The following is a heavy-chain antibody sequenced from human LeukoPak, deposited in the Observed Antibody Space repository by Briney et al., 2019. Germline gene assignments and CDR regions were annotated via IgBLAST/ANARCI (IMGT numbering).Heavy chain of an antibody. D-gene: IGHD2-15*01. CDR2: ISYDGSNK. CDR3: ARDRPYCSGGSCYSGYYFGY. V-gene: IGHV3-30*04. Sequence: GRSLRLSCAASGFTFSSYAMHWVRQAPGKGLEWVAVISYDGSNKYYADSVKGRFTISRDNSKNTLYLQMNSLRAEDTAVYYCARDRPYCSGGSCYSGYYFGYWGQGTLVTVSS. CDR1: GFTFSSYA. J-gene: IGHJ4*02.